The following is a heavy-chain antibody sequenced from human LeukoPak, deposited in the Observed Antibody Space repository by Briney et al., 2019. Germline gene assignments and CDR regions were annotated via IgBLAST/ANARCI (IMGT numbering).Heavy chain of an antibody. Sequence: SETLSLTCTVSGVSISSGGYYWRWIRQHPGKGLEWIGYIYYSGSAYYNPSLKSRVTISVDTSENQFSLKLSSVTAADTAVYYCARVNYGSATKEDYWGQGTLVTVSS. CDR1: GVSISSGGYY. CDR2: IYYSGSA. J-gene: IGHJ4*02. V-gene: IGHV4-31*03. D-gene: IGHD3-10*01. CDR3: ARVNYGSATKEDY.